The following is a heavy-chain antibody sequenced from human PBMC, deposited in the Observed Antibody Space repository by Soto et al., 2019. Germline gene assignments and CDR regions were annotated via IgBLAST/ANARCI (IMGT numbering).Heavy chain of an antibody. J-gene: IGHJ6*02. V-gene: IGHV4-31*03. CDR1: GGSISSANYY. CDR2: IISRGRP. D-gene: IGHD2-15*01. Sequence: SETLSLTCTVSGGSISSANYYWNWIRQHQGKGWKGIGYIISRGRPHSPPSLKSRVTIYVSTSKNRFSLKLPPGPAGARAWFSCASVAVVGRIYYYYGMDVWGQGTTVTVSS. CDR3: ASVAVVGRIYYYYGMDV.